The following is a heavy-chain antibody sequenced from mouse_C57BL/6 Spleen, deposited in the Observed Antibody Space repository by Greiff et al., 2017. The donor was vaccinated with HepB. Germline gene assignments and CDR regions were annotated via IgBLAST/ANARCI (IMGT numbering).Heavy chain of an antibody. J-gene: IGHJ2*01. CDR2: IDPETGGT. CDR1: GYTFTDYE. CDR3: TRGARSLRTVDY. V-gene: IGHV1-15*01. D-gene: IGHD1-1*01. Sequence: VQLQQSGAELVRPGASVTLSCKASGYTFTDYEMHWVKQTPVHGLEWIGAIDPETGGTAYNQKFKGKAILTADKSSSTAYMELRSLTSEDSAVDYCTRGARSLRTVDYWGQGTTLTVSS.